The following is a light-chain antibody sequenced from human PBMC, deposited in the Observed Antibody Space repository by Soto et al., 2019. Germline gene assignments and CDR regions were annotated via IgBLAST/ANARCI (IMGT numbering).Light chain of an antibody. Sequence: EIVMTQSPATLSVSPGERATLSCRASQSVSSNLSWYQQKPRHAPRLLIYGASTRATGIPARFSGSGSGTEFTLTISSLQSEDFAVYYCQQYNNWPPVTFGQGTKVDIK. J-gene: IGKJ1*01. V-gene: IGKV3-15*01. CDR2: GAS. CDR3: QQYNNWPPVT. CDR1: QSVSSN.